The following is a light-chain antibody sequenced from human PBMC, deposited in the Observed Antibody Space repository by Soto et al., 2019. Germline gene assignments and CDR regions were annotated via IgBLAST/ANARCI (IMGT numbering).Light chain of an antibody. CDR2: DAF. V-gene: IGKV3-11*01. CDR3: RQRYNWPLT. CDR1: QSIGNS. J-gene: IGKJ4*01. Sequence: TVLTQSPATLSLSPGERATLSCKASQSIGNSLGWFQRKPGQAPRLLIDDAFNRATGIPARFTGSGSGSGFTLTISSLEPEDFGVYYCRQRYNWPLTFGGGTKVEIK.